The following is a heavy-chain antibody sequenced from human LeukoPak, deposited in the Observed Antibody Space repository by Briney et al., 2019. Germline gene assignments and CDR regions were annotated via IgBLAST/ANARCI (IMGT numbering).Heavy chain of an antibody. V-gene: IGHV3-9*01. D-gene: IGHD1-26*01. CDR1: GFSFDDYA. CDR2: ISWNSGSI. CDR3: ARVIELGATLGY. Sequence: GGSLRLSCAASGFSFDDYAMHWVRQAPGKGLEWVSGISWNSGSIAYADSVKGRFTISRDNAKNSLYLQMNSLRAEDTAVYYCARVIELGATLGYWGQGTLVTVSS. J-gene: IGHJ4*02.